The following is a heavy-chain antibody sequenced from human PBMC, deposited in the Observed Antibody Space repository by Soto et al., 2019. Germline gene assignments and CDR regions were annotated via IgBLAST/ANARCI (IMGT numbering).Heavy chain of an antibody. D-gene: IGHD3-22*01. CDR3: ARVAPYYYDSSGYWTTGRFDP. J-gene: IGHJ5*02. Sequence: ASVKASCKASGYTFTSYGISWVRQAPGQGLEWMGWISAYNGNTNYAQKLQGRVTMTTDTSTSTAYMELRSLRSDDTAVYYCARVAPYYYDSSGYWTTGRFDPWGQGTLVTVSS. V-gene: IGHV1-18*01. CDR1: GYTFTSYG. CDR2: ISAYNGNT.